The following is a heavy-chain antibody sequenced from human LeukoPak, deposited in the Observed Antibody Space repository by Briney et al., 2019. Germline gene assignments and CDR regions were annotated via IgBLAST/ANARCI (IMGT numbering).Heavy chain of an antibody. CDR2: INHSGST. CDR3: ARGAGSAYSGSYHNWFDP. V-gene: IGHV4-34*01. J-gene: IGHJ5*02. Sequence: PSETLSLTCAVYGVSFSGYYWSWIRQPPGKGLEWIGEINHSGSTNYNPSLKSRVTISVDTSKNQFSLKLSSVTAADTAVYYCARGAGSAYSGSYHNWFDPWGQGTLVTVSS. D-gene: IGHD1-26*01. CDR1: GVSFSGYY.